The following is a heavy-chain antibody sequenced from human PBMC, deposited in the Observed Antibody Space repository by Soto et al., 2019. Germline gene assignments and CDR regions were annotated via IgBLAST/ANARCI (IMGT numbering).Heavy chain of an antibody. J-gene: IGHJ6*03. CDR3: ATEDRATTVTTLNYYYYYMDV. Sequence: ASVKVSCKASGYTFTSYDISWVRQAPGQGLEWMGWMSANSGNTDYAQKFQGRVTKTRNTSISIAYMKRSSLRSEDTAVYYCATEDRATTVTTLNYYYYYMDVWGKGTPVTVSS. CDR2: MSANSGNT. CDR1: GYTFTSYD. V-gene: IGHV1-8*01. D-gene: IGHD4-4*01.